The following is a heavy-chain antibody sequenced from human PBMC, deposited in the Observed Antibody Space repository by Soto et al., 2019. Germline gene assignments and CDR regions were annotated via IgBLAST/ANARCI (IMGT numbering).Heavy chain of an antibody. Sequence: QVQLVESGGGLVKPGGSLRLSCAASGFTFSDYYMSWIRQAPGKGLEWVSYISSSGSTIYYADSVKGRFTVSRNNAKNCLYLQMNTLRAEDAAVDTCARELGLGVYYYGMDVWGQGTTVTVSS. J-gene: IGHJ6*02. CDR2: ISSSGSTI. CDR1: GFTFSDYY. D-gene: IGHD3-16*01. V-gene: IGHV3-11*01. CDR3: ARELGLGVYYYGMDV.